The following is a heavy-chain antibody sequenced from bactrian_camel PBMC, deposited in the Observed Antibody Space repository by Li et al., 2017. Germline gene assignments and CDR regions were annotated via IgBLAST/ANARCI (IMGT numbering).Heavy chain of an antibody. D-gene: IGHD3*01. CDR1: GFESGFRFGVAD. J-gene: IGHJ6*01. CDR2: VYIGTGST. V-gene: IGHV3S54*01. CDR3: AIGLHLEVMGSWADADFEY. Sequence: QVQLVESGGGSVQAGGSLRLSCTATGFESGFRFGVADMGWYRQTPGKEREGVAAVYIGTGSTYYADSVKGRFTISHDDAKNILYLDMNNLKPEDTAMYYCAIGLHLEVMGSWADADFEYWGQGTQVTVS.